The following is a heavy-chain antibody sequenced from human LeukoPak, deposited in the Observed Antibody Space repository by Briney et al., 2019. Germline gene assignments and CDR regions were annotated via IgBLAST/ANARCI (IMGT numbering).Heavy chain of an antibody. CDR1: GYRFTSTW. CDR3: ATVNSAHWFFDY. J-gene: IGHJ4*02. D-gene: IGHD1-26*01. V-gene: IGHV5-51*01. Sequence: GESLKISCKGSGYRFTSTWIGWVRLIPGKGLEWMGTIYPIDSDTRYSPSFQGQVTISADKSSSTAYLQWSSLRASDTAMYYCATVNSAHWFFDYWGQGTLVTVSS. CDR2: IYPIDSDT.